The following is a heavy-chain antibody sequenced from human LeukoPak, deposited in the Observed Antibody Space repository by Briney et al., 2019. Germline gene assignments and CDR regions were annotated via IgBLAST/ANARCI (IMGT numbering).Heavy chain of an antibody. D-gene: IGHD1-26*01. J-gene: IGHJ6*03. CDR3: AREIPYSGPTMTYYYYYYYMDV. Sequence: PSETLSLTCTVSGGSISSGSCYGSWIRQPAGKGLEWIERIYSSGSTNYNPSLKSRVTISVDTSKNQFSLKLSSVTAADTAVYYCAREIPYSGPTMTYYYYYYYMDVWGKGTTVTVSS. CDR1: GGSISSGSCY. CDR2: IYSSGST. V-gene: IGHV4-61*02.